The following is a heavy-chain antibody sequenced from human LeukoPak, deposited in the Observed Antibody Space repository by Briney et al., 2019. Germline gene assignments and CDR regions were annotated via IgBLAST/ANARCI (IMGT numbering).Heavy chain of an antibody. V-gene: IGHV4-30-4*08. CDR3: ARVSLNPPYYYYYYMDV. J-gene: IGHJ6*03. Sequence: SETLSLTCTVSGGSISSGDYYWRWIRQPPGKGLEWIGYIYYSGSTYYNPSLKSRVTISVDTSKNQFSLKLSSVTAADTAVYYCARVSLNPPYYYYYYMDVWGQGTTVTVSS. CDR1: GGSISSGDYY. CDR2: IYYSGST.